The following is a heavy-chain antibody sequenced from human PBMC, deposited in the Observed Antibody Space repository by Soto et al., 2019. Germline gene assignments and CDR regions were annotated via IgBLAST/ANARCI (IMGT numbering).Heavy chain of an antibody. CDR3: AGDLPTMDV. J-gene: IGHJ6*02. Sequence: QAQLVQPGAEVKKPEASVKVSCKASGYTFTSYGISWVRQAPGQGLEWMGWIRAYNVNTNYAQKLQGRVTMTTDTYTSTAYLELRSLRSEDTAVYYCAGDLPTMDVWGQGTTVTVSS. CDR2: IRAYNVNT. CDR1: GYTFTSYG. V-gene: IGHV1-18*01.